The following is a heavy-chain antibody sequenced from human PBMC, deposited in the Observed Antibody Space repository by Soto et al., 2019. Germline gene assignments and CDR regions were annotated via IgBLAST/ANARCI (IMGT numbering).Heavy chain of an antibody. D-gene: IGHD6-13*01. J-gene: IGHJ4*02. CDR1: GFTFHDYA. CDR3: VEEVETVRRAAVGL. Sequence: GGALRLSCAPSGFTFHDYAMSWVRQAPGKGLEWVSAIAFTGSATYYADSVKGRFTISRDNSKNIVYLQMNSLRVDDTALYYCVEEVETVRRAAVGLWSQGAQVADAS. V-gene: IGHV3-23*01. CDR2: IAFTGSAT.